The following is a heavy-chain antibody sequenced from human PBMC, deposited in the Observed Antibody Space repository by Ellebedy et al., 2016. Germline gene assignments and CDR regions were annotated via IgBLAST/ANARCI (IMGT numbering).Heavy chain of an antibody. J-gene: IGHJ6*02. CDR3: ARDYLISTVTGYYYYGMDV. V-gene: IGHV4-31*03. D-gene: IGHD4-17*01. CDR2: IYYSGST. CDR1: GGSISSGGYY. Sequence: LRLSXTVSGGSISSGGYYWSWIRQHPGKGLEWIGYIYYSGSTYYNPSLKSRVTISVDTSKNQFSLKLSSVTAADTAVYYCARDYLISTVTGYYYYGMDVWGQGTTVTVSS.